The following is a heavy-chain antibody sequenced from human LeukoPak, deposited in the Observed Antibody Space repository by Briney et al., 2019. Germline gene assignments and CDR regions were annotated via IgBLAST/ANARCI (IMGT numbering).Heavy chain of an antibody. V-gene: IGHV3-33*01. CDR3: ARALYCSSTSCYAIGYYYYGMDV. J-gene: IGHJ6*02. CDR1: GFTFSSYG. Sequence: GGSLRLSCAASGFTFSSYGMHWVRQAPGKGLEWVAVIWYDGSNKYYADSVKGRFTISRDNSKNTLYLQMNSLRAEDTAVYYCARALYCSSTSCYAIGYYYYGMDVWGQGTTVTVSS. D-gene: IGHD2-2*01. CDR2: IWYDGSNK.